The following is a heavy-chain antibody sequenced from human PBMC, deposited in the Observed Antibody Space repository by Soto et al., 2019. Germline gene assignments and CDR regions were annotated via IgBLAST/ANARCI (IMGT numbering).Heavy chain of an antibody. V-gene: IGHV5-51*01. CDR1: GYSFTSYW. J-gene: IGHJ5*02. CDR2: IYPGDSNT. CDR3: GRQRSCRNTPCYPVAP. Sequence: GESLKISCRGSGYSFTSYWIGWVRQMPGKGLEWMGIIYPGDSNTRYSPSFQGQVTISADKSISSAYLQWSSLKASDTAMYYCGRQRSCRNTPCYPVAPWGQGTLGT. D-gene: IGHD2-2*01.